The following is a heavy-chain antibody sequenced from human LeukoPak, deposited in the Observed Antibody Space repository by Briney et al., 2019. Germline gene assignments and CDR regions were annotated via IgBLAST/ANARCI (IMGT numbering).Heavy chain of an antibody. V-gene: IGHV1-24*01. D-gene: IGHD3-22*01. CDR1: GYTLTELS. CDR2: FDPEDAET. J-gene: IGHJ4*02. Sequence: ASVKVSCKVSGYTLTELSMHWVRQAPGKGLEWMGGFDPEDAETIYAQKFQGRVTMTEDTSTDTAYMELSSLRSEDTAVYYCATGPTYYYDSSGTQPISDDYWGQGTLVTVSS. CDR3: ATGPTYYYDSSGTQPISDDY.